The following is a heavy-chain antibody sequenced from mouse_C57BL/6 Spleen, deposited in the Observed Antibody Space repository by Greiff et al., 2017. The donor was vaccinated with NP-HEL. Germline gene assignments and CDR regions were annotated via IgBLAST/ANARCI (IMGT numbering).Heavy chain of an antibody. V-gene: IGHV1-81*01. J-gene: IGHJ2*01. CDR3: ARLTTVVATDFDY. D-gene: IGHD1-1*01. CDR2: IYPRSGNT. Sequence: VKVVESGAELARPGASVKLSCKASGYTFTSYGISWVKQRTGQGLEWIGEIYPRSGNTYYNEKFKGKATLTADKSSSTAYMELRSLTSEDSAVYFCARLTTVVATDFDYWGQGTTLTVSS. CDR1: GYTFTSYG.